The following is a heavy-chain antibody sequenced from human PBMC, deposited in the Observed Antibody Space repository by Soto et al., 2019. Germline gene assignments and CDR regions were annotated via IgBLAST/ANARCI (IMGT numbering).Heavy chain of an antibody. V-gene: IGHV5-51*01. J-gene: IGHJ5*02. CDR3: ARLPISALLSDNWFDP. CDR2: IYPGDSDT. CDR1: GYSFTSYW. D-gene: IGHD1-26*01. Sequence: GESLKISCKGSGYSFTSYWIGWVRQMPGKGLEWMGIIYPGDSDTRYSPSFQGQVTISADKSISTAYLQWSSLKASDTAMYYCARLPISALLSDNWFDPWGQGTLVTVSS.